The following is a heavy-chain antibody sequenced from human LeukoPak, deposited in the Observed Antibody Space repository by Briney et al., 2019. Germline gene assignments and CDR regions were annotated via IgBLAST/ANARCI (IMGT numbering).Heavy chain of an antibody. V-gene: IGHV3-23*01. D-gene: IGHD3-22*01. Sequence: PGGSLRLSCAASGFIFSNYAMSWVRQAPGKGLEGVSGITGSGGSTSYADSVKVRFTIYRDNSKTTLYLLMNSLRAEDTAVYYCAKRPADSSGYFDYWGQGTLVTVSS. J-gene: IGHJ4*02. CDR3: AKRPADSSGYFDY. CDR1: GFIFSNYA. CDR2: ITGSGGST.